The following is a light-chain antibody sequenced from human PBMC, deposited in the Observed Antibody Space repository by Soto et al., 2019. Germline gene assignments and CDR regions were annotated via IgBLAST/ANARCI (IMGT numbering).Light chain of an antibody. V-gene: IGLV2-23*01. Sequence: QSVLTQPASVSGSPGQSITISCTGTSSDVGSYNLVSWYQQHPGKAPKLMIYEGSKRPSGVSNRFSGSKSGNTASLTSSGLQAEDEADYYCCSYAVSSTVFGGGTQLTVL. CDR2: EGS. CDR3: CSYAVSSTV. J-gene: IGLJ7*01. CDR1: SSDVGSYNL.